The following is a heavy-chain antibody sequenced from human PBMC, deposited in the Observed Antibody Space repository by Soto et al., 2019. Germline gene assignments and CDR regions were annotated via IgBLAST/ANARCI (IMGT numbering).Heavy chain of an antibody. D-gene: IGHD3-10*01. CDR2: IIPISGTA. CDR3: ARGINAGVDY. J-gene: IGHJ4*02. CDR1: GGTFRSYA. V-gene: IGHV1-69*06. Sequence: GASVKVSCKASGGTFRSYAISWVRQAPGQGLEWMGGIIPISGTANYAQKFQGRLTMTGDTSINTAYMELSSLRSEDTAIYYCARGINAGVDYWGQGTPVTVSS.